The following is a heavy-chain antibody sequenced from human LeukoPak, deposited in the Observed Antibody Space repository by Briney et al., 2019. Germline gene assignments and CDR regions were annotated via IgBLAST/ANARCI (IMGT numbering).Heavy chain of an antibody. J-gene: IGHJ4*02. CDR1: GFTFTNCA. D-gene: IGHD3-3*01. CDR2: ISANGVAT. Sequence: PGGSLRLSCAASGFTFTNCAMSWVRQAPGKGLVWVSTISANGVATYYADSVKGRFTISRDNSKNTLYLQMNSLRAEDTAVYYCATEPYYDFWSGYLDYFDYWGQGTLVTVSS. V-gene: IGHV3-23*01. CDR3: ATEPYYDFWSGYLDYFDY.